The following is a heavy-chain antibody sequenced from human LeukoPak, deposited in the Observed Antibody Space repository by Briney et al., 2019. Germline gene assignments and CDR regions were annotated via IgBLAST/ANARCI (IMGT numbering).Heavy chain of an antibody. D-gene: IGHD3-3*01. J-gene: IGHJ6*03. CDR3: ARSIPPRFLEWLLDYYYYMDV. CDR1: GGSISSSSYY. V-gene: IGHV4-39*07. Sequence: PSETLSLTCTVSGGSISSSSYYWGWIRQPPGKGLEWIGSIYYSGSTYYNPSLKSRVTISVDTSKNQFSLKLSSVTAADTAVYYCARSIPPRFLEWLLDYYYYMDVWGKGTTVTVSS. CDR2: IYYSGST.